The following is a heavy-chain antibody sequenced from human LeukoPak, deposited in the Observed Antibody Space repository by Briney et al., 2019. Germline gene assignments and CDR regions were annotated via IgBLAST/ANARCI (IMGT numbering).Heavy chain of an antibody. CDR3: ATGLRLGELSYRRPSFQFDY. CDR2: FDPEDGET. D-gene: IGHD3-16*02. Sequence: GASVMVSCKVSGYTLTELSMHWVRQAPGKGLEWMGGFDPEDGETIYAQKFQGRVTVTEDTSTDTAYMELSSLRSEDTAVYYCATGLRLGELSYRRPSFQFDYWGQGTLVTVSS. CDR1: GYTLTELS. J-gene: IGHJ4*02. V-gene: IGHV1-24*01.